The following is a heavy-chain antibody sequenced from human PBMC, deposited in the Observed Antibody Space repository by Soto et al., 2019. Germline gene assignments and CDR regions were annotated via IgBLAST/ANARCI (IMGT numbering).Heavy chain of an antibody. V-gene: IGHV4-61*01. CDR1: GGSVSDKTYY. CDR2: VYYSGTT. D-gene: IGHD4-17*01. Sequence: QVQLQESGPGLLKPSETLSLTCSVSGGSVSDKTYYWSWIRQPPGKRLEWIGYVYYSGTTNYNPPRKSRFTISVDLSKNRFSLRLSSVTTADTALYYCARTTAVPNTLRSRYFFDYWGQGTLVTVSS. J-gene: IGHJ4*02. CDR3: ARTTAVPNTLRSRYFFDY.